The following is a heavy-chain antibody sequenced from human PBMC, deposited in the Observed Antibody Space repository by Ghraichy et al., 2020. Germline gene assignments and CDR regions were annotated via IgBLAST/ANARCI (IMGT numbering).Heavy chain of an antibody. Sequence: SETLSLTCTVSGGSISSYYWSWIRQPPGKGLEWIGYIYYSGSTNYNPSLKSRVTISVDTSKNQFSLKLSSVTAADTAVYYCARERFEQQQLVQGYYGMDVWGQGTTVTVSS. CDR3: ARERFEQQQLVQGYYGMDV. J-gene: IGHJ6*02. V-gene: IGHV4-59*01. D-gene: IGHD6-13*01. CDR2: IYYSGST. CDR1: GGSISSYY.